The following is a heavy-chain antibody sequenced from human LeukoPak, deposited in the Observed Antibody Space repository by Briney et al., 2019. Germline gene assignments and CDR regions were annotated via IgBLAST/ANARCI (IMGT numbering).Heavy chain of an antibody. CDR3: AGGSGVVIPFDY. D-gene: IGHD3-3*01. CDR1: GFTVSSYY. J-gene: IGHJ4*02. Sequence: GGSLRLSCAASGFTVSSYYMSWVRQAPGKGLEWVSVIYSGGSTYYTDSVKGRFTISRDNSKNTLYLQMNSLRAEDTAVYYCAGGSGVVIPFDYWGQGTLVTVSS. V-gene: IGHV3-53*01. CDR2: IYSGGST.